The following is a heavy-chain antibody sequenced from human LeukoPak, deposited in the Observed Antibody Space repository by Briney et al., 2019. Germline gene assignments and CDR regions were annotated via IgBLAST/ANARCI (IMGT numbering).Heavy chain of an antibody. D-gene: IGHD2-2*01. J-gene: IGHJ5*02. V-gene: IGHV4-59*01. CDR1: GGSISSYY. Sequence: PSETLSLTCTVSGGSISSYYWSWIRQPPGKGREWIGYIYYSGSTNYNPSIKSRVTISVDTSKNQFSLKLSSVTAADTAVYYCARDSSTSDIPWGNWFDPWGQGTLVTVSS. CDR3: ARDSSTSDIPWGNWFDP. CDR2: IYYSGST.